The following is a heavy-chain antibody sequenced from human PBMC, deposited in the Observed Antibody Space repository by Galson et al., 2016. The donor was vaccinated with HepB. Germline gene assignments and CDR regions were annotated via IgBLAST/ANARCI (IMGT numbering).Heavy chain of an antibody. CDR2: ISATGGTT. J-gene: IGHJ4*02. CDR3: VKESPVRGNHFEY. Sequence: LRLSCAASGFTFSSYAMTWVRQATGKGLQWVSAISATGGTTYYGESVKGRFTISRDNPKNTLYLQMNSLRAEDTAVYYCVKESPVRGNHFEYWGQGTLVTVSS. CDR1: GFTFSSYA. D-gene: IGHD3-16*01. V-gene: IGHV3-23*01.